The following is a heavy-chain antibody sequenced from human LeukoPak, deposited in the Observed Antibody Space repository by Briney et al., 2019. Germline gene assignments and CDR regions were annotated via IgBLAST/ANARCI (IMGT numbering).Heavy chain of an antibody. CDR1: GFTFSNYW. Sequence: PGGSLRLSCAASGFTFSNYWMGWVRQAPGKRPEWVANMNIDGSEKYYADSVKGRFTISRDNAKNSLYLQMNSLRAEDTAVYYCARGTNWSPLDFDYWGQGTLVTVSS. CDR3: ARGTNWSPLDFDY. J-gene: IGHJ4*02. D-gene: IGHD1-20*01. CDR2: MNIDGSEK. V-gene: IGHV3-7*01.